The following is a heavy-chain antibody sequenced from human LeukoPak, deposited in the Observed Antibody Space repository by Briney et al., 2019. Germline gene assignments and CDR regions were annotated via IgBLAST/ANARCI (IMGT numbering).Heavy chain of an antibody. Sequence: PSETLSLTCTVSGGSISSYYWSWIRQPAGKGLEWIGRIYTSGSTNYNPSLKSRVTISVDTSKNQFSLKLSSVTAADTAVYYCARGGYSYGYLYYFDYWGQGTLVTVSS. V-gene: IGHV4-4*07. CDR2: IYTSGST. D-gene: IGHD5-18*01. CDR3: ARGGYSYGYLYYFDY. CDR1: GGSISSYY. J-gene: IGHJ4*02.